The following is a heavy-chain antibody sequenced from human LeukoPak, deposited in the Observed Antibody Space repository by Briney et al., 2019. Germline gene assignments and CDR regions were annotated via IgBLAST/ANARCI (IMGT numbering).Heavy chain of an antibody. CDR2: ISDSGGST. D-gene: IGHD2-15*01. CDR1: GFPFSSYA. Sequence: GGSLRLSCSASGFPFSSYAMHWVRQAPGKGLEYVSAISDSGGSTYYADSVKGRFTISRDNSKNTLYLQMSSLRAEDTAVYFCVHGYSFGPYGMDVWGQGTTVTVSS. CDR3: VHGYSFGPYGMDV. J-gene: IGHJ6*02. V-gene: IGHV3-64D*09.